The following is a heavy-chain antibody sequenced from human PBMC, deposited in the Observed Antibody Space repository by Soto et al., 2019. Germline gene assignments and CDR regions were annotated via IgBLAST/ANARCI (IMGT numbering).Heavy chain of an antibody. J-gene: IGHJ4*02. Sequence: QVQLVQSGAEVKKPGSSVKVSCKASGGTFSSYAISWVRQAPGQGLEWMGGIIPIFGTANYAQKFQGRVTITADESTSTDYMELSSLRSEDTAVYYCARASIAARPPRKYFDDWGQGTLVTVSS. V-gene: IGHV1-69*01. CDR3: ARASIAARPPRKYFDD. D-gene: IGHD6-6*01. CDR2: IIPIFGTA. CDR1: GGTFSSYA.